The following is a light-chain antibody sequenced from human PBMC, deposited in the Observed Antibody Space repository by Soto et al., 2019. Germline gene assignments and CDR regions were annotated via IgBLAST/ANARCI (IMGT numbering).Light chain of an antibody. CDR1: QSISSW. J-gene: IGKJ1*01. CDR3: QHYNSYSEA. V-gene: IGKV1-5*01. Sequence: DIQMTQSPSTLSASVGDRLTITCRASQSISSWVAWYQQKPGKPPKLLIYDASSLESGVPSRFSGSGFGTEFTLTISSLQPDDFATYYCQHYNSYSEAFGQGTKVDI. CDR2: DAS.